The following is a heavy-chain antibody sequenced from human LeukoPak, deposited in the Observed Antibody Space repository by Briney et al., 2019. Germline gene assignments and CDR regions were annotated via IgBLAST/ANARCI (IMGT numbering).Heavy chain of an antibody. CDR1: GGSISSSSYY. CDR2: IYYSVST. D-gene: IGHD3-22*01. V-gene: IGHV4-39*02. CDR3: ARDSTYYYDSSGYYDY. Sequence: SETLSLTCTVSGGSISSSSYYWGWIRQPPGKGLEWIGSIYYSVSTYYNPSLKSRVTISVDTSKNQFSLKLSSVTAADTAVYYCARDSTYYYDSSGYYDYWGQGTLVTVSS. J-gene: IGHJ4*02.